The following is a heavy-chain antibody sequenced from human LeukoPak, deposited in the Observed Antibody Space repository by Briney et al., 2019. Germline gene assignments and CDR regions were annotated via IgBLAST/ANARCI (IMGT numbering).Heavy chain of an antibody. CDR2: IKQDGSEK. V-gene: IGHV3-7*01. D-gene: IGHD1-26*01. CDR3: ARGSYGAFDI. Sequence: GGSLRLSCVASGFTFSSYSMRWVRQAPGKGLEWVANIKQDGSEKYYVDSVKGRFTISRDHAKNSLYLQMSSLRAEDTAVYYCARGSYGAFDIWGQGTMVTVSS. J-gene: IGHJ3*02. CDR1: GFTFSSYS.